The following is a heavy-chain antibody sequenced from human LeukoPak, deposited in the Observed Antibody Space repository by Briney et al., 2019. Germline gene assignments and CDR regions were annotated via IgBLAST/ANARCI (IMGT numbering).Heavy chain of an antibody. CDR3: ARGLSGWYSIGY. V-gene: IGHV4-59*12. Sequence: SETLSLTCSVSGGSFSDYYWSWIRQPPGKGLEWIGYIYNIVSTNYNPSLKSRVSISVDTSKNQFSLKLSSVTAADTAVYYCARGLSGWYSIGYWGQGTLVTVSS. CDR2: IYNIVST. CDR1: GGSFSDYY. D-gene: IGHD6-19*01. J-gene: IGHJ4*02.